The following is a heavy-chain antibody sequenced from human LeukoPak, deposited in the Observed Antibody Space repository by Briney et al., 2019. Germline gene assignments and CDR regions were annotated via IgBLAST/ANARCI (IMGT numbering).Heavy chain of an antibody. J-gene: IGHJ5*02. CDR1: GGSFSGYY. CDR2: INHSGST. CDR3: ATRRGQRYCSGGSCRANWFDP. V-gene: IGHV4-34*01. Sequence: SETLSLTCAVYGGSFSGYYWSWIRQPPGKGLEWIGEINHSGSTNYNPSLKSRVTISVDTSKNQFSLKLSSVTAADTAVYYCATRRGQRYCSGGSCRANWFDPWGQGTLVTVSS. D-gene: IGHD2-15*01.